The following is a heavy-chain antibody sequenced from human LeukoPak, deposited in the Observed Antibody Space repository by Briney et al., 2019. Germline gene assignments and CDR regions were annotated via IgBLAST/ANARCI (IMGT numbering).Heavy chain of an antibody. V-gene: IGHV3-74*01. J-gene: IGHJ4*02. D-gene: IGHD5-18*01. CDR2: LSFDGSST. Sequence: AGGSLRLSCAASGFTFSRYWMHWVRQAPGEGLVWVSRLSFDGSSTNYADSVKGRFTISRDNAKNTLYLQMNSLRAEDTALYYCARDPIGYSYIDYWGQGILVTVSS. CDR3: ARDPIGYSYIDY. CDR1: GFTFSRYW.